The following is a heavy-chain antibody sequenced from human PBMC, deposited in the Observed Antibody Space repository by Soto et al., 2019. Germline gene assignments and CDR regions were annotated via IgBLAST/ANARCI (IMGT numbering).Heavy chain of an antibody. V-gene: IGHV5-10-1*01. Sequence: GESLKISCKGSGYSFTGYWISWVRQMPGKGLEWMGRIDPSDSYTNYSPSFQGHVTISADKSISTAYLQWSSLKASDTAMYYCPRQPGSRSSGWDCWFDPWGQGTLVTVSS. D-gene: IGHD6-6*01. CDR3: PRQPGSRSSGWDCWFDP. CDR1: GYSFTGYW. CDR2: IDPSDSYT. J-gene: IGHJ5*02.